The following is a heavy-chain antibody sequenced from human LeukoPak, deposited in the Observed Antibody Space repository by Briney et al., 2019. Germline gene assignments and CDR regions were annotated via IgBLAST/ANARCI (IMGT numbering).Heavy chain of an antibody. CDR3: TRRQLGIRPGAFDI. D-gene: IGHD7-27*01. CDR1: EYNFANYW. CDR2: IYPGDSET. V-gene: IGHV5-51*01. Sequence: GESLKISCKGSEYNFANYWIGWVRQLPEKGLEWMGFIYPGDSETRYSPSFQGQVTISADKSISTAYLQWSTLKSSDTAMYYCTRRQLGIRPGAFDIWGQGTMVAVSS. J-gene: IGHJ3*02.